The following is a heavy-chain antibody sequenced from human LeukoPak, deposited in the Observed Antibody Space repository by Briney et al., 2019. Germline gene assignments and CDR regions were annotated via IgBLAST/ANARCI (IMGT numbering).Heavy chain of an antibody. CDR2: IYYSGST. J-gene: IGHJ3*02. CDR1: GGSISSGGYY. CDR3: AREGTLGDLI. V-gene: IGHV4-31*03. D-gene: IGHD3-16*01. Sequence: SQTLSLTCTVSGGSISSGGYYWSWIRQHPGKGLEWIGYIYYSGSTYYNPSLKSRVTISVDTSKNQSSLKLSSVTAADTAVYYCAREGTLGDLIWGQGTMVTVSS.